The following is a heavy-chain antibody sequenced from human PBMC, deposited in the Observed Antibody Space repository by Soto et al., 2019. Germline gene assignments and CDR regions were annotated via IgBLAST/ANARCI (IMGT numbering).Heavy chain of an antibody. V-gene: IGHV4-59*08. CDR2: IYYSGST. J-gene: IGHJ6*03. Sequence: SETLSLTCTVSGVSISSYYWSWIRQPPGKGLEWIGYIYYSGSTNYNPSLKSRVTISVDTSKNQFSLKLSSVTAADTAVYYCATLIAAAGDGGYYMDVWGKGTTVTVSS. D-gene: IGHD6-13*01. CDR1: GVSISSYY. CDR3: ATLIAAAGDGGYYMDV.